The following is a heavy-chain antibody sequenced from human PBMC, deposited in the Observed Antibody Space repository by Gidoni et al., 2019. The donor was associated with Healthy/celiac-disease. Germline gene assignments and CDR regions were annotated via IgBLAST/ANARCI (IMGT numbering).Heavy chain of an antibody. J-gene: IGHJ5*02. CDR2: SNAGNGNT. CDR1: GYTFTSYA. V-gene: IGHV1-3*01. CDR3: ARGPPSAPFDP. Sequence: QVQLVQSGAEVKKPGASVKVSCKASGYTFTSYAMHWVRQAPGQRLEWMGWSNAGNGNTKYSQKFQGRVTITRDTSASTAYMELSSLRSEDTAVYYCARGPPSAPFDPWGQGTLVTVSS.